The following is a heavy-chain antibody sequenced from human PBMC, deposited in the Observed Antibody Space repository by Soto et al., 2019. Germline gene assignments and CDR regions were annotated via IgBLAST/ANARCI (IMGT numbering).Heavy chain of an antibody. CDR2: INQDGSEK. Sequence: GGSLRLSCAASGFIFSSYWMSWVRQAPGKGLEWVANINQDGSEKYYVDSVKGRFIISRDNAKNSLYLQMNSLRAEDTALYYCAKGLVKRERVTMPVVVTSFDYWGQGPLVTVS. J-gene: IGHJ4*02. D-gene: IGHD3-22*01. V-gene: IGHV3-7*03. CDR3: AKGLVKRERVTMPVVVTSFDY. CDR1: GFIFSSYW.